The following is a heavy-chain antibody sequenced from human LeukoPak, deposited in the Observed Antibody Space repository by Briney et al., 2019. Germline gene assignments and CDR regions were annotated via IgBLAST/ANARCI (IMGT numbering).Heavy chain of an antibody. D-gene: IGHD5-12*01. CDR1: GFTFSTYL. J-gene: IGHJ4*02. Sequence: GGSLRLSCAASGFTFSTYLMNWVRQAPGKGLEWVSFISGPGDTIHYADSVKGRFTISRDKAKNSLYLHMNSLGAEDAAVYYCARDLGRYRYFDSWGQGTLVTVSS. CDR2: ISGPGDTI. V-gene: IGHV3-21*06. CDR3: ARDLGRYRYFDS.